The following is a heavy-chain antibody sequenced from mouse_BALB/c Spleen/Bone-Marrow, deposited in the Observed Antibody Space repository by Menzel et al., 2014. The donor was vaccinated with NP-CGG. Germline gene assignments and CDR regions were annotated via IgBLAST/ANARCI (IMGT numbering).Heavy chain of an antibody. CDR1: GFTFTNYF. V-gene: IGHV7-3*02. Sequence: EVKVVESGGGLVQPGGSLRLSCTTSGFTFTNYFMTWVRQPPGKALEWLGFIRNKANGYTTEYNPSVKGRFTISRDNSQGIFYLQMNTLGAEDSAIYYCARDYNGYFDFWGQGTTLTVSS. CDR2: IRNKANGYTT. CDR3: ARDYNGYFDF. J-gene: IGHJ2*01. D-gene: IGHD6-1*01.